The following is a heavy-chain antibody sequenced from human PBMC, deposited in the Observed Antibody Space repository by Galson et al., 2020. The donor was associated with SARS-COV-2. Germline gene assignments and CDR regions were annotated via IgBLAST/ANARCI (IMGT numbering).Heavy chain of an antibody. CDR1: GYSFTNYW. J-gene: IGHJ5*02. V-gene: IGHV5-51*01. CDR2: IHPADSDT. D-gene: IGHD5-18*01. Sequence: HGESLKISCKGSGYSFTNYWIGWVRQMPGKGLEWMGIIHPADSDTRYSPSFQGQVTISADKSISTAYLQWSSLKASDTAMYYCARVYTYGYGPNNWFDPWGQGTLVTVSS. CDR3: ARVYTYGYGPNNWFDP.